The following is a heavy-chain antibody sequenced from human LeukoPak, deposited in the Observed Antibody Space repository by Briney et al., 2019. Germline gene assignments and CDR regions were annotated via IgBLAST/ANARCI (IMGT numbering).Heavy chain of an antibody. J-gene: IGHJ3*02. CDR2: INWKGGST. V-gene: IGHV3-20*04. Sequence: SGGSLRLSCAASGFTFDDYGMSWVRHAPGKGLEWVSGINWKGGSTGYAVSVKCRFTISRDNAKNSLYLQMNSLRAEDTALYYCARSSSGWYGAFDIWGQGTMVTVSS. CDR3: ARSSSGWYGAFDI. D-gene: IGHD6-19*01. CDR1: GFTFDDYG.